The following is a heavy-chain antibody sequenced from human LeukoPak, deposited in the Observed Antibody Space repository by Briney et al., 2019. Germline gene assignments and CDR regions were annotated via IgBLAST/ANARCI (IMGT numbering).Heavy chain of an antibody. J-gene: IGHJ6*02. CDR2: ISTDGSSS. CDR1: GFTFSRYW. D-gene: IGHD2/OR15-2a*01. V-gene: IGHV3-74*01. CDR3: ASYLTAIPSGMDV. Sequence: PGGSLRLSCAASGFTFSRYWMHWLRQGPGKGLVWFSRISTDGSSSTYADSVKGRFTISRDNGKNTLYLQMNSLRAEDTAVYYCASYLTAIPSGMDVWGQGTTVIVSS.